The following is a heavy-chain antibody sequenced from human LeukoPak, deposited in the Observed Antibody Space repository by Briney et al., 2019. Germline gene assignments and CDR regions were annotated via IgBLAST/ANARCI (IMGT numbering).Heavy chain of an antibody. CDR1: GFTFSSYA. D-gene: IGHD2-2*01. CDR2: ISDSGGST. V-gene: IGHV3-23*01. Sequence: GGSLRLSCAASGFTFSSYAMSWVRQAPGKGLEWVSAISDSGGSTYYADSVKGWFTISRDNSKNTVYLQMNSLRAEDTAVYYCAKDRRGCSGTSCYYRFDYWGQGTLVTVSS. J-gene: IGHJ4*02. CDR3: AKDRRGCSGTSCYYRFDY.